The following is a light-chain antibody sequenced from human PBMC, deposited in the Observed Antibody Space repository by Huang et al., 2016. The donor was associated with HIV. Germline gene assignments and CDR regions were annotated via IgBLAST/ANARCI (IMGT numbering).Light chain of an antibody. CDR2: SSS. CDR3: QEYGTS. J-gene: IGKJ1*01. Sequence: EIVLTQSPGTLSLSPGERATLSGRASRSVNSNYLAWYQQKPGQAPRLLIYSSSSRAAGIPDRFSGSWSGTDFTLTIRRLEPEDFAVYYCQEYGTSFGQGTQVEIK. CDR1: RSVNSNY. V-gene: IGKV3-20*01.